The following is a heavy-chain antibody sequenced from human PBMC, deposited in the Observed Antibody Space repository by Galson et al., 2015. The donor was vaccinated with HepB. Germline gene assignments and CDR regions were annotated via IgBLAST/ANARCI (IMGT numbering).Heavy chain of an antibody. V-gene: IGHV3-23*01. CDR2: ISGSGGST. D-gene: IGHD3-22*01. J-gene: IGHJ3*02. Sequence: SLRLSCAASGFTFSSYAMSWVRQAPGKGLEWVSAISGSGGSTYYADSVKGRFTISRDNSKNTLYLQMNSLRAEDTAVYYCAREYYYDSSGYDPDAFDIWGQGTMVTVSS. CDR3: AREYYYDSSGYDPDAFDI. CDR1: GFTFSSYA.